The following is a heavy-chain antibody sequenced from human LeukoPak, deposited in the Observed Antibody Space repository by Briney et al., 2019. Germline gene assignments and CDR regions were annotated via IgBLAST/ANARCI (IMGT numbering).Heavy chain of an antibody. J-gene: IGHJ3*02. CDR3: VGLVRGVSDAFDI. Sequence: SETLSLSCTVSGGSISSYYWSWIRQPPGKGLERIGYIYYSGTTNYNPSLKSRVTISVDTSKNQFSLKLSSVTAADTAVYYCVGLVRGVSDAFDIWGQGTMVTVSS. CDR1: GGSISSYY. CDR2: IYYSGTT. D-gene: IGHD3-10*01. V-gene: IGHV4-59*12.